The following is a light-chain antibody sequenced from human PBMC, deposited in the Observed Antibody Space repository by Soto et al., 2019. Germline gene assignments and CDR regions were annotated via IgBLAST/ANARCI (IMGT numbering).Light chain of an antibody. CDR3: QQYGSSPYT. CDR2: GAS. J-gene: IGKJ2*01. V-gene: IGKV3-20*01. CDR1: QSVSSSY. Sequence: EIVLTQSPGTLSLYPGERATLSCRASQSVSSSYVAWYQQKPGQAPRLLIYGASSRATGIPDRFSGSGSGTDFTLTISRLEPEDFVVYYCQQYGSSPYTFGQGTKLEIK.